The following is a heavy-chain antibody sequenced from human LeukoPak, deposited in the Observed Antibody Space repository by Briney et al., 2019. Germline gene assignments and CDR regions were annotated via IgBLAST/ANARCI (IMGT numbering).Heavy chain of an antibody. V-gene: IGHV3-30*02. Sequence: PGGSLRLSCAASGFTFSIYGMHWVRQAPGKGREWVAFIRYGGSNKYHAHCVKGQFTISRENSKNTLYLQMNSLRAEDTAVYYCAKAMGWRRLLEGDFDYWGQGTLVTVSS. J-gene: IGHJ4*02. CDR2: IRYGGSNK. CDR1: GFTFSIYG. CDR3: AKAMGWRRLLEGDFDY. D-gene: IGHD4-17*01.